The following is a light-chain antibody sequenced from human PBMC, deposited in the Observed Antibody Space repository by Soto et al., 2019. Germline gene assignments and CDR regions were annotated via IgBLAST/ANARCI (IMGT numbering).Light chain of an antibody. J-gene: IGKJ2*01. V-gene: IGKV3-20*01. Sequence: EIVLTQSPATLSLSPGERVALSCRASQSVVSVYVAWYQQKPRHAPRLLIYGASIGATGLPARFSGSGSGTDFTITISRLEPEDFAVYYCHQYGGAPYTFGPGTNLEI. CDR1: QSVVSVY. CDR3: HQYGGAPYT. CDR2: GAS.